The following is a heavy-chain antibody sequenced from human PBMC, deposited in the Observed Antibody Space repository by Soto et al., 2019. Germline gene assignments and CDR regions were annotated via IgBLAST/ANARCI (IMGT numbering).Heavy chain of an antibody. Sequence: QLQLVQSGAEVKKAGASVKVSCKASGYAFNKHVISWVRQAPGQVLELMGWISTDSDRDDYAQKFQGVLTMTTDTSTTTAYMDLRSLRSDDTAIYLCVRDRDCSSFSSRDRFDIWVQGPMVSVSS. J-gene: IGHJ3*02. V-gene: IGHV1-18*01. CDR1: GYAFNKHV. D-gene: IGHD2-2*01. CDR2: ISTDSDRD. CDR3: VRDRDCSSFSSRDRFDI.